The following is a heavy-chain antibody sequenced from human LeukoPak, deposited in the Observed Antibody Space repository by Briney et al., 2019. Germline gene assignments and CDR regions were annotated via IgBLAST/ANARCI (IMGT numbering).Heavy chain of an antibody. CDR3: AREDDCNGYYYGRCDY. J-gene: IGHJ4*02. Sequence: PGGSLRLSCAASGLTFSSYEMNWVRQAPGKGLEWVSYISGSGSTIHYADSVKGRFTISRDNARNSLYLQMNSLRAEDTAVYYCAREDDCNGYYYGRCDYWGQGTLVTVSS. D-gene: IGHD3-22*01. CDR2: ISGSGSTI. V-gene: IGHV3-48*03. CDR1: GLTFSSYE.